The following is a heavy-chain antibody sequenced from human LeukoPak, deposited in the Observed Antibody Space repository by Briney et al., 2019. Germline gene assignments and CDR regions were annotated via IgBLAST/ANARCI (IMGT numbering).Heavy chain of an antibody. Sequence: SETLSLICTVSGGSSSSGYYFWSWIQQPAGKVLEWIGRIYTSGSTNYNPSLKSRVTISVDTSNNKSSLKLSTVTAADTAVYYCARDFIECEFNAFDNWGQGTMVTVSS. CDR1: GGSSSSGYYF. J-gene: IGHJ3*02. D-gene: IGHD3-16*02. CDR3: ARDFIECEFNAFDN. V-gene: IGHV4-61*02. CDR2: IYTSGST.